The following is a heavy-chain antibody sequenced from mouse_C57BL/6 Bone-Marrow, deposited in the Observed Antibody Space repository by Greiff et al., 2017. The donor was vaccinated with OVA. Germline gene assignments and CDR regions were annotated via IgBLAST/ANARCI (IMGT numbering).Heavy chain of an antibody. CDR1: GYSFTDYN. CDR3: VPIYDGYSWFAY. CDR2: INPNYGTT. V-gene: IGHV1-39*01. D-gene: IGHD2-3*01. J-gene: IGHJ3*01. Sequence: VQLKESGPELVKPGASVKISCKASGYSFTDYNMNWVKQSNGKSLEWIGVINPNYGTTSYNQKFKGKATLTVDQSSSTAYMQLNSLTSEASAVYYCVPIYDGYSWFAYWGQGTLVTVSA.